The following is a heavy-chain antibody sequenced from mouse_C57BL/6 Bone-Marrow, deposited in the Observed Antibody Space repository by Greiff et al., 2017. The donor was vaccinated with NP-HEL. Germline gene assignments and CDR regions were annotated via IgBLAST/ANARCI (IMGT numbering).Heavy chain of an antibody. CDR3: AEQHPIARVVAWYFEV. CDR1: GYNFKDDY. CDR2: IDPENGDT. V-gene: IGHV14-4*01. Sequence: VHVKQSGAELVRPGASVKLSCTASGYNFKDDYMHWVKQRPEQGLEWIGWIDPENGDTEYASTFQGKATLTADPSSHTAYLQLSSLTSEDTAVYYGAEQHPIARVVAWYFEVWGTGTTVTVSS. D-gene: IGHD1-1*01. J-gene: IGHJ1*03.